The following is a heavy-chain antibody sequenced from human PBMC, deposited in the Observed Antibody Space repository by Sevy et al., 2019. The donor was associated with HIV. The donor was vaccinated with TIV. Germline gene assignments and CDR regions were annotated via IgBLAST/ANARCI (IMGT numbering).Heavy chain of an antibody. J-gene: IGHJ6*03. CDR3: ASPAENYYGSGSYDWYYMYV. CDR1: GGTFSSYA. V-gene: IGHV1-69*06. CDR2: IIPIFGTA. Sequence: ASVKVSCKASGGTFSSYAISWVRQAPGQGLEWMGGIIPIFGTANYAQKFQGRVTITADKSTSTAYMELSSLRSEDTAVYYCASPAENYYGSGSYDWYYMYVWGKGTTVTVSS. D-gene: IGHD3-10*01.